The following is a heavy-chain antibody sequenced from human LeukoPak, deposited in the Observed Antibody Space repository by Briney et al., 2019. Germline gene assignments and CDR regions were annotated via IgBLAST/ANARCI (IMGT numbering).Heavy chain of an antibody. J-gene: IGHJ4*02. CDR2: IKQDGSEK. V-gene: IGHV3-7*04. Sequence: GGSLILSCAASGFTFSRYWMTWVRQAPGKGLEWVANIKQDGSEKYYVDSVKGRFTVSRDNAKNSLYLQMNSLRAEDTAVYFCTRDVLLHPGDDYWGQGTLVTVSS. CDR1: GFTFSRYW. CDR3: TRDVLLHPGDDY. D-gene: IGHD3-3*01.